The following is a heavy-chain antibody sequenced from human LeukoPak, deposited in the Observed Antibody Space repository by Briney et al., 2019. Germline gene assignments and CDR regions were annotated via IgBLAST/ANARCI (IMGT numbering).Heavy chain of an antibody. D-gene: IGHD3-3*01. Sequence: GGSLRLSCAASGFTFSSYGMHWVRQAPGKGLEWVVVISYDGSNKYYADSVKGRFTISRDNSKNTLYLQMNSLRAEDTAVYYCATYYDFWSGYYPFNYWGQGTLVTVSS. CDR1: GFTFSSYG. CDR2: ISYDGSNK. V-gene: IGHV3-30*03. J-gene: IGHJ4*02. CDR3: ATYYDFWSGYYPFNY.